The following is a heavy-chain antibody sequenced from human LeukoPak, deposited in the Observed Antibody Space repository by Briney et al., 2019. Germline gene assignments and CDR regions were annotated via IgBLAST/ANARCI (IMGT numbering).Heavy chain of an antibody. CDR1: RYTFTGYC. D-gene: IGHD6-13*01. CDR3: ARGQDWAAAGTGYYYDY. J-gene: IGHJ4*02. CDR2: IYPNSGAT. Sequence: GASVKVSCNASRYTFTGYCMHWVRQAPGQGLEWMGWIYPNSGATKYAQKFQGRVTMTRDTSISTAYMELSVLRSDDTAVYYCARGQDWAAAGTGYYYDYWGQGTLVTVSS. V-gene: IGHV1-2*02.